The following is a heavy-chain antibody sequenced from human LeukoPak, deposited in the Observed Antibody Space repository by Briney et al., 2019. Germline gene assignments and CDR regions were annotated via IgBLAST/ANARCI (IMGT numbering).Heavy chain of an antibody. CDR3: ARDPIYGSGSNRNYYYYGMDV. CDR1: GFTVSSNY. J-gene: IGHJ6*02. V-gene: IGHV3-66*01. D-gene: IGHD3-10*01. CDR2: IYSGGST. Sequence: PGGSLRLSCAASGFTVSSNYMSWVRQAPGKGLEWVSVIYSGGSTYYADSVKGRFTISRDNSKNTLYLQMNSLRAEDTAVYYCARDPIYGSGSNRNYYYYGMDVWGQGTTVTVSS.